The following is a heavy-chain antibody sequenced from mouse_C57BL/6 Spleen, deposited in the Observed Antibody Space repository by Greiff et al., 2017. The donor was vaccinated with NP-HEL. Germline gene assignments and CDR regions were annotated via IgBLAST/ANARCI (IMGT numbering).Heavy chain of an antibody. V-gene: IGHV1-55*01. CDR2: IYPGSGST. CDR3: ARRGYYEYDGAWFAY. J-gene: IGHJ3*01. Sequence: QVQLKQPGAELVKPGASVKMSCKASGYTFTSYWITWVKQRPGQGLEWIGDIYPGSGSTNYNEKFKSKATLTVDTSSSTAYMQLSSLTSEDSAVYYCARRGYYEYDGAWFAYWGQGTLVTVSA. D-gene: IGHD2-4*01. CDR1: GYTFTSYW.